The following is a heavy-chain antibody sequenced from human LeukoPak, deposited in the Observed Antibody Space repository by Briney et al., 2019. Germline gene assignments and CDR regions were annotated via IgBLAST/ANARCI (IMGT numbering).Heavy chain of an antibody. D-gene: IGHD6-13*01. V-gene: IGHV3-66*02. CDR2: VYSGGRT. CDR1: GFIVDDTY. Sequence: GGSLRLTCAASGFIVDDTYMSWVRQAPGKGLEWVSVVYSGGRTFNAESVKGRFIISRDNSKNTVYLQMNSLRTDDTAVYYCARQATAGLDYWGQGTLVTVSS. J-gene: IGHJ4*02. CDR3: ARQATAGLDY.